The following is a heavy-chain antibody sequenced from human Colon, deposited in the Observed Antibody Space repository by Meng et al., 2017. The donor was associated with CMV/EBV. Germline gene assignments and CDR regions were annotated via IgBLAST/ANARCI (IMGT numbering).Heavy chain of an antibody. CDR3: AKVRSSSTSCYNY. J-gene: IGHJ4*02. Sequence: AASGLNFRSDTVGWVRQPPGKELEWVSVIYSGGDSTNNADSVKGRFTISRDDFKNTLYLQMNSLRVEDTAVYYCAKVRSSSTSCYNYWGQGTLVTVSS. CDR2: IYSGGDST. V-gene: IGHV3-23*03. D-gene: IGHD2-2*02. CDR1: GLNFRSDT.